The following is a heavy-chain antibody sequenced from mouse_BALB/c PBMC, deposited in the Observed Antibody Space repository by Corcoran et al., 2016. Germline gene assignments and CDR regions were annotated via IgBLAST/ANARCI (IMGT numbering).Heavy chain of an antibody. Sequence: EVQLQQSGAELVKPGASGKLSCTAAGFNIKDTYMHWVKQRPEQGLGWIGRIDAANGNTKYDPKFQGKATITADTSSNTAYLQLSSLTSEDTAVDYCARDDLDYWGQGTTLTVSS. V-gene: IGHV14-3*02. CDR2: IDAANGNT. CDR3: ARDDLDY. J-gene: IGHJ2*01. D-gene: IGHD2-3*01. CDR1: GFNIKDTY.